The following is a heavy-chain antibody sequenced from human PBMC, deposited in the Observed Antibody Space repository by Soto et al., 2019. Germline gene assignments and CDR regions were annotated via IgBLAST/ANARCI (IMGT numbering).Heavy chain of an antibody. Sequence: PGGSLRLSCVAPGFTFSSYTMSWVRQSPGKGLEWVSGVSGSGARTYYADSVKGRFTISRDNSESTVSLQMNSLRAEDTAVYYCAKDNNPDLLGGFEFGGQGTMVTVSS. J-gene: IGHJ3*01. CDR2: VSGSGART. D-gene: IGHD2-15*01. CDR1: GFTFSSYT. V-gene: IGHV3-23*01. CDR3: AKDNNPDLLGGFEF.